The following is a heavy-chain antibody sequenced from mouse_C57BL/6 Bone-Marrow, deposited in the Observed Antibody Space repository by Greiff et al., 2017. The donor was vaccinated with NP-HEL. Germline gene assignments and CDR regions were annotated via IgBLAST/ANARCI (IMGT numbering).Heavy chain of an antibody. V-gene: IGHV1-76*01. CDR3: ARGRWSAWFAY. CDR1: GYTFTDYY. Sequence: QVHVKQSGAELVRPGASVKLSCKASGYTFTDYYINWVKQRPGQGLEWIARIYPGSGNTYYNEKFKGKATLTAEKSSSTAYMQLSSLTSEDSAVYFCARGRWSAWFAYWGQGTLVTVSA. D-gene: IGHD2-3*01. J-gene: IGHJ3*01. CDR2: IYPGSGNT.